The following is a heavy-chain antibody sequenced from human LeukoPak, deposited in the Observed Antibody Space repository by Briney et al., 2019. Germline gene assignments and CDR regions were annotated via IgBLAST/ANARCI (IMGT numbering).Heavy chain of an antibody. Sequence: GGSLRLSCAASGFTFSSYWMSWVRQAPGKGLEWVANIKQDGSEKYYVDSVKGRFTISRDNAKNSLYLQMNSLRAEDTAVYYCARDFGCSSTSCYETNWFDPWGQGTLVTVSS. CDR1: GFTFSSYW. V-gene: IGHV3-7*01. CDR2: IKQDGSEK. D-gene: IGHD2-2*01. J-gene: IGHJ5*02. CDR3: ARDFGCSSTSCYETNWFDP.